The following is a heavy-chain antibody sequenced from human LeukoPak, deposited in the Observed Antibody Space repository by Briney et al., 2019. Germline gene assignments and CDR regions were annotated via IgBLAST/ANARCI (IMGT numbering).Heavy chain of an antibody. CDR1: GFTFSSYS. Sequence: GGSLRLSCAASGFTFSSYSMNWVRQAPGKGLEWVSYISSSSTIYYADSVKGRFTISRDNAKNSLYLQMNSLRAEDTAVYYCARDVIEQWLVSVNWFDPWGQGTLVTVSS. CDR2: ISSSSTI. D-gene: IGHD6-19*01. CDR3: ARDVIEQWLVSVNWFDP. J-gene: IGHJ5*02. V-gene: IGHV3-48*01.